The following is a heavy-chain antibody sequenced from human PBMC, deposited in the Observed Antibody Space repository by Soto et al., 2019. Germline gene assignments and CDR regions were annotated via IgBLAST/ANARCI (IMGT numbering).Heavy chain of an antibody. J-gene: IGHJ6*02. Sequence: GGSLRLSCVASQFPFDVYSMHWVRQAPGKGPEWVSYIRHTTSATFYADAVKGRFTISRDNRKNSLFLQMNSLRDDDTAVYYCAKTADIGTLYYYGMDVWGQGTTVTVSS. CDR3: AKTADIGTLYYYGMDV. V-gene: IGHV3-48*02. CDR1: QFPFDVYS. CDR2: IRHTTSAT. D-gene: IGHD5-12*01.